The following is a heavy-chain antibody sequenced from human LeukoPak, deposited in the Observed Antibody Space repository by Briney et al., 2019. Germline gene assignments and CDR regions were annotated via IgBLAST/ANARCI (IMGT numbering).Heavy chain of an antibody. Sequence: GSLRLSCAASGFTFGIYAMNWVRQAPGKGLEWIGSIHYSGSTNYNPSLKSRVTISVDTSKNQFSLKLSSVTAADTAVYYCARGYCSGGSCYSYYYYNYMDVWGKGTTVTVSS. D-gene: IGHD2-15*01. J-gene: IGHJ6*03. CDR3: ARGYCSGGSCYSYYYYNYMDV. CDR2: IHYSGST. CDR1: GFTFGIYA. V-gene: IGHV4-59*12.